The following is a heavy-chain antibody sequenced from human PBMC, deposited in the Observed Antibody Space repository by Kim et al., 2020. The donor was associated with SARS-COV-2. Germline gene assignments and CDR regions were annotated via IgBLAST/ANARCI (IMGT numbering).Heavy chain of an antibody. CDR2: VVGSDSDT. V-gene: IGHV3-23*01. Sequence: GGSLRLSCAASGFTFSSFAMGWVRQAPGKGLEWVSTVVGSDSDTYYASSVRGRFTVSRDNSKKTLYLQMVSLRVEDTALYFCVTGDELQGAWRGIYYFD. J-gene: IGHJ4*01. CDR3: VTGDELQGAWRGIYYFD. D-gene: IGHD2-21*01. CDR1: GFTFSSFA.